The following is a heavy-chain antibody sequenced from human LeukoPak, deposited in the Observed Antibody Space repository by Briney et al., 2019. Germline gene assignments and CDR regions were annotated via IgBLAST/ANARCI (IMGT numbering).Heavy chain of an antibody. V-gene: IGHV4-59*01. CDR1: GGSISSYY. CDR3: ARVGTYGSGSYLSWLDY. J-gene: IGHJ4*02. CDR2: IYYSGST. D-gene: IGHD3-10*01. Sequence: SETLSLTCTVSGGSISSYYWSWIRQPPGKGLEWIGYIYYSGSTNYNPSLKSRVTISVDTSKNQSSLKLSSVTAADTAVYYCARVGTYGSGSYLSWLDYWGQGTLVTVSS.